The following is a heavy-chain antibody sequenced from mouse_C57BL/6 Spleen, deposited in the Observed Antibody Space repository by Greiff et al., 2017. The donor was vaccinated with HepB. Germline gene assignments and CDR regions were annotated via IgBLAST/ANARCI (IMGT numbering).Heavy chain of an antibody. D-gene: IGHD1-1*01. V-gene: IGHV3-6*01. CDR1: GYSITSGYY. J-gene: IGHJ1*03. CDR3: ARGGLRYLWYFDV. Sequence: EVQLQQSGPGLVKPSQSLSLTCSVTGYSITSGYYWNWIRQFPGNKLEWMGYISYDGSNNYNPSLKNRISITRDTSKNQFFLKLNSVTTEDTATYYCARGGLRYLWYFDVWGTGTTVTVSS. CDR2: ISYDGSN.